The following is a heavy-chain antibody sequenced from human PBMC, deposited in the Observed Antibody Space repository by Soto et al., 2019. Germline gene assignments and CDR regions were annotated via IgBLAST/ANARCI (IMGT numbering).Heavy chain of an antibody. CDR3: ARTRGRGQWRDFYFDF. D-gene: IGHD6-19*01. CDR1: GGPIAPFY. J-gene: IGHJ4*02. CDR2: VYYNGST. V-gene: IGHV4-59*12. Sequence: SETLSLTCTVSGGPIAPFYWTWIRQSPGKGLESIGYVYYNGSTNYNPALKGRVTISLDTSKSQFSLRLSSVTAADTAVYYYARTRGRGQWRDFYFDFWGQGSLVTVSS.